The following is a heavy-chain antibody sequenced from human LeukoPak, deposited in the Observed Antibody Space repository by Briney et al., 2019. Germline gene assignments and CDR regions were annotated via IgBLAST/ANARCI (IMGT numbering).Heavy chain of an antibody. CDR3: AKQSYARSLGE. D-gene: IGHD3-10*02. J-gene: IGHJ4*02. Sequence: GGSLGRSCATSGFPFSDFSMTWVRQAPGKGLEWISTTNPGGTTTYYAESVKGRFTISRDNFKNALYLQMSSLRVEDTAIYYCAKQSYARSLGEGGPGTLVTVSS. CDR1: GFPFSDFS. V-gene: IGHV3-23*01. CDR2: TNPGGTTT.